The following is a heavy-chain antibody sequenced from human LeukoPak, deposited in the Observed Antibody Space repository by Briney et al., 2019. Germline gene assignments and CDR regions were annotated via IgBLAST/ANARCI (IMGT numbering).Heavy chain of an antibody. V-gene: IGHV3-30*18. CDR3: AKGGEYQLLFYYYYYGMDV. D-gene: IGHD2-2*01. J-gene: IGHJ6*02. CDR2: ISYDGSNK. Sequence: PGGSLRLSCAASGFTFSSYGMHWVRQAPGKGLEWVAVISYDGSNKYYADSVKGRFTISRDNSKNTLYLQMNSLRAEDTAVYYCAKGGEYQLLFYYYYYGMDVWGQGTTVTVSS. CDR1: GFTFSSYG.